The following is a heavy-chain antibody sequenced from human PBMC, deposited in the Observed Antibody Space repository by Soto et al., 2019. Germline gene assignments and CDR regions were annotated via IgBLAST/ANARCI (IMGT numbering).Heavy chain of an antibody. J-gene: IGHJ4*02. CDR2: IYHSGRT. Sequence: QVQLQESGPGLVKPSQTLSLTCTVSGGSISNGYYYWSWVRQNPGKGLEWIGHIYHSGRTYYNPSLQSRVTISVDTSKHQFSRNLSSVTAADTAVYYLARWVEVSLDYFDSWGQGTPVTVSS. CDR3: ARWVEVSLDYFDS. V-gene: IGHV4-31*03. D-gene: IGHD2-15*01. CDR1: GGSISNGYYY.